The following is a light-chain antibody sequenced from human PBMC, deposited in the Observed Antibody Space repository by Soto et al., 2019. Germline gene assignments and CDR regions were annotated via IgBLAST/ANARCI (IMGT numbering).Light chain of an antibody. Sequence: QSVLTQPTSASGTPGQGVSISCSGSRSNIGTSSVYWYQQVPGMAPRLLIHKSNQRPSGVPDRFSGSKSVISASLAISGLLSEYEADYYCAAWDDSLSGHVVFGGGTKLTVL. J-gene: IGLJ2*01. CDR2: KSN. CDR3: AAWDDSLSGHVV. CDR1: RSNIGTSS. V-gene: IGLV1-47*01.